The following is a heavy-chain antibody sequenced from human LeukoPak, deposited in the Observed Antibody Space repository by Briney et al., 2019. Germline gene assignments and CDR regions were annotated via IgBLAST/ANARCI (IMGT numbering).Heavy chain of an antibody. CDR3: ARVTTVTGYYGMDV. D-gene: IGHD4-17*01. CDR2: IYRSGST. J-gene: IGHJ6*02. CDR1: GGSISSSNW. V-gene: IGHV4-4*02. Sequence: PSETLSLTCAVSGGSISSSNWWSWVRQPPGKGLEWIGEIYRSGSTNYNPSLKGRVTISIDKSKNQFSLKLSSVTAADTAVYYCARVTTVTGYYGMDVWGQGTTVTVSS.